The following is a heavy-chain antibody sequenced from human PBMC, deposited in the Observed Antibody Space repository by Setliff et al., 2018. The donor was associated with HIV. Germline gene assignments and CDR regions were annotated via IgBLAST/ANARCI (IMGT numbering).Heavy chain of an antibody. CDR1: GGSIRSSDW. D-gene: IGHD3-9*01. V-gene: IGHV4-4*02. CDR3: ARAPDWVAFDV. Sequence: PSETLSLTCAVSGGSIRSSDWWSWVRQPPGKGLEWIGEISHGGTTNYSPSLKSRVTISIDKSRNQFSLKLTSVTAADTAVYYCARAPDWVAFDVWGQGTMVTVS. J-gene: IGHJ3*01. CDR2: ISHGGTT.